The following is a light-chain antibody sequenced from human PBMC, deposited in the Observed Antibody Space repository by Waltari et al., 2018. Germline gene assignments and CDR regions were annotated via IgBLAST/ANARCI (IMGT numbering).Light chain of an antibody. CDR2: ENN. J-gene: IGLJ2*01. V-gene: IGLV1-51*02. CDR3: GTWDTSLSALI. Sequence: QSVLTQPPSVSAAPGQKVTISCSGSSSNIGNDYVSWYQQLPGTAPKLLIYENNKPPSGIPDRFPGSKAGTSATLGITGLQTGDEADYYCGTWDTSLSALIFGGGTKVTVL. CDR1: SSNIGNDY.